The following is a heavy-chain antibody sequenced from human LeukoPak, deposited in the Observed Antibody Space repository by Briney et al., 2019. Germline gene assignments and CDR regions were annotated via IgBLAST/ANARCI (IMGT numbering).Heavy chain of an antibody. CDR1: GYTFTGYY. Sequence: ASVKVSCKASGYTFTGYYMHWVRQAPGQGLEWMGWISPNSGGTNYAQKFQGRVTMTRDTSISTAYMELSRLRSDDTAVYYCARESLLWFGELLSNEPLFDYWGQGTLVTVSS. V-gene: IGHV1-2*02. J-gene: IGHJ4*02. CDR3: ARESLLWFGELLSNEPLFDY. CDR2: ISPNSGGT. D-gene: IGHD3-10*01.